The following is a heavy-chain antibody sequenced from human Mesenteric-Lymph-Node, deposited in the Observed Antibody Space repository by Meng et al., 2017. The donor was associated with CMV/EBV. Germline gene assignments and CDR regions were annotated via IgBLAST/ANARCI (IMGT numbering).Heavy chain of an antibody. CDR3: ARVLKDSAWLQLGFDS. CDR1: GFTFETYF. D-gene: IGHD5-24*01. J-gene: IGHJ4*02. V-gene: IGHV3-53*01. CDR2: IYTGGTT. Sequence: GGSLRLSCAASGFTFETYFMSWVRQAPGMGLEWVAVIYTGGTTYYADSVKGRFTISRDNSKNTLFLQMNSLRGEDTALYYCARVLKDSAWLQLGFDSWGQGTLVTVSS.